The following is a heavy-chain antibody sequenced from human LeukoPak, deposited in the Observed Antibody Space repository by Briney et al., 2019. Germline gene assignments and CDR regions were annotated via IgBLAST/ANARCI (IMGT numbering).Heavy chain of an antibody. V-gene: IGHV3-48*04. CDR1: GFTFSSYS. CDR2: ISSSSSTI. J-gene: IGHJ4*02. CDR3: AKEIAVAPNF. D-gene: IGHD6-19*01. Sequence: PGGSLRLSCAASGFTFSSYSMNWVRQAPGKGLEWVSYISSSSSTIYYADSVKGRFTISRDNAKNSLYLQMNSLRAEDTAVYYCAKEIAVAPNFWGQGTLVTVSS.